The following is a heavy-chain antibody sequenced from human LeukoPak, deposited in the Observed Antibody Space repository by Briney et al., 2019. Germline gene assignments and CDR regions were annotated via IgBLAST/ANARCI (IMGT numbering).Heavy chain of an antibody. D-gene: IGHD3-3*01. CDR2: ISRSGSTI. V-gene: IGHV3-11*04. CDR1: GFTFSNYY. CDR3: ATGPTLWSGYAFDI. Sequence: GGFLRLSCAASGFTFSNYYMSWIRQAPGKGLEWVSYISRSGSTIYYADSVKGRFTISRDNAKNSLYLQMNSLRAEDAAVYYCATGPTLWSGYAFDIWGQGTMVTVSS. J-gene: IGHJ3*02.